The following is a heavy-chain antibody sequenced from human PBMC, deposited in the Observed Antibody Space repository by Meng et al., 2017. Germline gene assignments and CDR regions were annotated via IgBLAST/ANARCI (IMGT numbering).Heavy chain of an antibody. V-gene: IGHV4-39*07. Sequence: GSLRLSCTVSGGSISSSSHYWGWIRQPPGKGLEWIGSIYYSGSTYYNPSLKSRVTISVDTSKNQFSLKLSSVTAADTAVYYCARGYGDYWVSDYWGQGTLVTVSS. CDR3: ARGYGDYWVSDY. CDR1: GGSISSSSHY. J-gene: IGHJ4*02. D-gene: IGHD4-17*01. CDR2: IYYSGST.